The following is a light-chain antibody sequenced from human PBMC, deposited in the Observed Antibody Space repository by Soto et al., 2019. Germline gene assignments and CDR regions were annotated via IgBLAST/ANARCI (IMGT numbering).Light chain of an antibody. CDR3: QQYDTLLPWT. Sequence: DIQMTQSPSSLSASWVDRVTSTCXSSLDINNYLNSYQQKPGKAPKLLIYDASNLETGVPSRFSGSGSGTDFTFAISSLQPEDFATYYCQQYDTLLPWTFGQGTKVDIK. CDR1: LDINNY. CDR2: DAS. V-gene: IGKV1-33*01. J-gene: IGKJ1*01.